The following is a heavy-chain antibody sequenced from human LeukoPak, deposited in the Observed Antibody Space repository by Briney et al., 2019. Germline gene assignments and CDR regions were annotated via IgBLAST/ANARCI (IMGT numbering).Heavy chain of an antibody. CDR3: ARTTVVSRDYYYNMDA. CDR2: VYYSGNT. V-gene: IGHV4-59*08. CDR1: GGSISSFH. Sequence: SETLSLTCTVSGGSISSFHWSWIRQPPGKGLQWIGYVYYSGNTNYNPSLKSRVTISLDTSKNQFSLKLSSVTAADTAVYYCARTTVVSRDYYYNMDAWGQGTTVTVSS. D-gene: IGHD4-23*01. J-gene: IGHJ6*02.